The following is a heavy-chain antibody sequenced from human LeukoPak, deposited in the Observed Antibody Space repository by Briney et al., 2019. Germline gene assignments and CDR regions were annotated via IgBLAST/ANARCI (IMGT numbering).Heavy chain of an antibody. D-gene: IGHD1-26*01. CDR1: GLTFSSYA. V-gene: IGHV3-23*01. Sequence: GGSLRLSCAASGLTFSSYAMSWVRQAPGKGLEWVSAISGSGGSTYYADSVKGRFTISRDNSKNTLYLQMNSLRAEDTAVYYCAKSRGKVGAYDAFDIWGQGTMVTVSS. CDR3: AKSRGKVGAYDAFDI. J-gene: IGHJ3*02. CDR2: ISGSGGST.